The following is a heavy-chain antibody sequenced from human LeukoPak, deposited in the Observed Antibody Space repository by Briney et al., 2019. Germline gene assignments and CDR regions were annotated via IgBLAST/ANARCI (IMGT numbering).Heavy chain of an antibody. V-gene: IGHV3-9*01. J-gene: IGHJ5*02. CDR3: AKDFNFEWLFGWFVP. CDR1: GFTFDYYA. D-gene: IGHD3-9*01. CDR2: ISWSSGSI. Sequence: GGSLRLSCAASGFTFDYYAMHWVRPAPGRGLEWVSGISWSSGSIGYADSVKGRFSIARDNAKNSLYLQMNSLRTEDTALYFCAKDFNFEWLFGWFVPWGEGTLVTVSS.